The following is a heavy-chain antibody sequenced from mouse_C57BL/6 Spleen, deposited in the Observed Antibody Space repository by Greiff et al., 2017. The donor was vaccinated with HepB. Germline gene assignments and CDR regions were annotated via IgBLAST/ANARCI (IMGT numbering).Heavy chain of an antibody. CDR1: GYAFSSSW. J-gene: IGHJ2*01. D-gene: IGHD3-2*02. V-gene: IGHV1-82*01. CDR3: ARGSSGYNFDY. Sequence: VKLLESGPELVKPGASVKISCKASGYAFSSSWMNWVKQRPGKGLEWIGRIYPGDGDTNYNGKFKGKATLTADKSSSTAYMQLSSLTSEDSAVYFCARGSSGYNFDYWGQGTTLTVSS. CDR2: IYPGDGDT.